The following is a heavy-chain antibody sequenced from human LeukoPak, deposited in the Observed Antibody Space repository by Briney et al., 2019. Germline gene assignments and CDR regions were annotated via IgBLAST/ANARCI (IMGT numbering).Heavy chain of an antibody. CDR1: GFDFSAFY. V-gene: IGHV3-73*01. CDR2: TRSKPSSYTT. CDR3: TRQNCSGGSCSYVDY. D-gene: IGHD2-15*01. J-gene: IGHJ4*02. Sequence: GGSLRLSCAASGFDFSAFYMHWVRQASGRGLEWVGLTRSKPSSYTTVYAASVKGRFAISRDDSRNTAYLQMNSLKAEDTAVYYCTRQNCSGGSCSYVDYWGQGTLVTVSS.